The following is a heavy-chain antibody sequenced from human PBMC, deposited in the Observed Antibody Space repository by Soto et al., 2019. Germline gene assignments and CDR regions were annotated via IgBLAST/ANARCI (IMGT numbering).Heavy chain of an antibody. J-gene: IGHJ4*02. CDR1: GFTFSSYG. V-gene: IGHV3-33*01. CDR3: ARGGYCTNGVCYTGLSGY. CDR2: IWYDGSNK. D-gene: IGHD2-8*01. Sequence: GGSLRLSCAASGFTFSSYGMHWVRQAPGKGLEWVAVIWYDGSNKYYADSVKGRFTISRDNSKNTLYLQMNSLRAEDTAVYYCARGGYCTNGVCYTGLSGYWGQGTLVTVSS.